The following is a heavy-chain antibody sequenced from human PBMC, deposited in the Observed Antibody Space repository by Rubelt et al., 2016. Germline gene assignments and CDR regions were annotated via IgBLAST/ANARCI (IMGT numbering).Heavy chain of an antibody. D-gene: IGHD1-26*01. Sequence: QVQLVQSGAEVKKPGASVKVSCKASGYTFTSYGISWVLQAPGQGLEWMGWSSAYNGNTNYAQKLEGRVTMTTATSTRTAYMELRGLRSDDTAVYYCARDSGSPRGGGHDYWGQGTLVTVSS. J-gene: IGHJ4*02. CDR3: ARDSGSPRGGGHDY. CDR1: GYTFTSYG. CDR2: SSAYNGNT. V-gene: IGHV1-18*01.